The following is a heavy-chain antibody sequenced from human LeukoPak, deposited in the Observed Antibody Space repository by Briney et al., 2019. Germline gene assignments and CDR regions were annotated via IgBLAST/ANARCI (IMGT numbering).Heavy chain of an antibody. CDR2: IYHSGDT. CDR1: GYSISRDYY. V-gene: IGHV4-38-2*02. CDR3: ARDAYYYGSGTSCKVRSFDF. J-gene: IGHJ4*02. Sequence: SETLSLTCTVSGYSISRDYYWGWIRQPPGEGLEWIGSIYHSGDTHYSPSLRSRVTISVDTSKNQFSLKLSSVTAADTAVYYCARDAYYYGSGTSCKVRSFDFWGQGTLVTVSS. D-gene: IGHD3-10*01.